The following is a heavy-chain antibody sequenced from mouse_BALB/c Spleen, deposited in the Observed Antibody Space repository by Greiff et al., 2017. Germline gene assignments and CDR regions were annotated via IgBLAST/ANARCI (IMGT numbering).Heavy chain of an antibody. J-gene: IGHJ1*01. Sequence: VQLKESGPSLVKPSQTLSLTCSVTGDSITSGYWNWIRKFPGNKLEYMGYISYSGSAYYNPSLKSRISITRDTSKNQYYLQLNSVTTEDTATYYCARGYYGSSYDWYFDVWGAGTTVTVSS. D-gene: IGHD1-1*01. CDR3: ARGYYGSSYDWYFDV. CDR1: GDSITSGY. CDR2: ISYSGSA. V-gene: IGHV3-8*02.